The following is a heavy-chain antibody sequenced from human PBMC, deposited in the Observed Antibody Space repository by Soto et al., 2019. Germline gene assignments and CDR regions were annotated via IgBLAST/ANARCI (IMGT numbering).Heavy chain of an antibody. CDR1: GFTFSSYA. J-gene: IGHJ4*02. V-gene: IGHV3-30-3*01. D-gene: IGHD1-26*01. CDR3: ASPMWDSGSYFSFDY. Sequence: GGSLRLSCAASGFTFSSYAMHWVRQAPGKGLEWVAVISYDGSNKYYADSVKGRFTISRDNSKNTLYLQMNSLRAEDTAVYYCASPMWDSGSYFSFDYWGQGTLVTVSS. CDR2: ISYDGSNK.